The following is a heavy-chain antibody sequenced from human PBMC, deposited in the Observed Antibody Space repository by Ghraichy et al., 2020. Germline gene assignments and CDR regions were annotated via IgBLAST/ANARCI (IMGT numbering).Heavy chain of an antibody. Sequence: GALRLSCAASGFTFSSYAMSWVRQAPGKGLEWVSAISGSGGSTYYADSVKGRFTISRDNSKNTLYLQMNSLRAEDTAVYYCAKIWGSYGGNSPYFDYWGQGTLVTVSS. CDR3: AKIWGSYGGNSPYFDY. CDR1: GFTFSSYA. D-gene: IGHD4-23*01. V-gene: IGHV3-23*01. J-gene: IGHJ4*02. CDR2: ISGSGGST.